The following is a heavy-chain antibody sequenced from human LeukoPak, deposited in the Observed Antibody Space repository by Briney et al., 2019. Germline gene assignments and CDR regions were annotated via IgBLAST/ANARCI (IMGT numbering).Heavy chain of an antibody. D-gene: IGHD2-2*01. V-gene: IGHV4-59*01. Sequence: GSLRLSCAASGFTFSNYWMNWVRQAPGKGLEWIGYIYYSGSTNYNPSLKSRVTISVDTSKNQFSLKLSSVTAADTAVYYCAREGIVVGFDPWGQGTLVTVSS. CDR3: AREGIVVGFDP. J-gene: IGHJ5*02. CDR1: GFTFSNYW. CDR2: IYYSGST.